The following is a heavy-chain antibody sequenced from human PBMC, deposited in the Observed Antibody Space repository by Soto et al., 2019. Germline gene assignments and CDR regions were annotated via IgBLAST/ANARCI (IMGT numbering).Heavy chain of an antibody. Sequence: QVQLVESGGGVVQPGRSLRLSCEGSGFSFSDYGMNWVRQAPGKGLEWVAVIWYDGSVKHYADSVKGRFTISRDISKNTLYLQMNSLRVDDTAVYFCARGGKWELLLRLWGQGTLVSVSS. J-gene: IGHJ4*02. CDR2: IWYDGSVK. V-gene: IGHV3-33*01. CDR3: ARGGKWELLLRL. D-gene: IGHD1-26*01. CDR1: GFSFSDYG.